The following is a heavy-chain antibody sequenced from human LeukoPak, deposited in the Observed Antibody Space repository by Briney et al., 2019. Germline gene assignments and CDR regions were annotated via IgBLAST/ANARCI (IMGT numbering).Heavy chain of an antibody. CDR1: GFTFSSYS. CDR2: ISSSSSYI. D-gene: IGHD5-18*01. Sequence: GGSLRLSCAASGFTFSSYSMNWVRQAPGKGLEWVSSISSSSSYIYYADSVKGRFTISRDNAKNSLYLQMNSLRAEDTAVYYCARDRIQLWSGDAFDIWGQGTMVTVSS. V-gene: IGHV3-21*01. CDR3: ARDRIQLWSGDAFDI. J-gene: IGHJ3*02.